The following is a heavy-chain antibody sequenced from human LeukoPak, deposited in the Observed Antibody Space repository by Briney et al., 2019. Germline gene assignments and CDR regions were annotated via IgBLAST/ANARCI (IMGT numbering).Heavy chain of an antibody. V-gene: IGHV4-39*01. CDR3: ARLGTLRFLEWFRGEHSYFDY. CDR1: GFTFSSYA. D-gene: IGHD3-3*01. Sequence: GSLRLSCAASGFTFSSYAMSWVRQPPGKGLEWIGSIYYSGSTYYNPSLKSRVTISVDTSKNQFSLKLSSVTAADTAVYYCARLGTLRFLEWFRGEHSYFDYWGQGTLVTVSS. J-gene: IGHJ4*02. CDR2: IYYSGST.